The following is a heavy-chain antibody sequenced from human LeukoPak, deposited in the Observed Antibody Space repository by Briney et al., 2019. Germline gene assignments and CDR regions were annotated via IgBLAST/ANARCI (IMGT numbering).Heavy chain of an antibody. CDR3: AKWSGFGDD. V-gene: IGHV3-23*01. CDR2: ISGSGDST. Sequence: GGSLRLSCAASGFTFSSNSMTWVRQTPGKGLEWVSGISGSGDSTYYADSVKGRFTISRDDSRNTLYLQMSSLRAEDTAVYYCAKWSGFGDDWGQGTLVTVSS. CDR1: GFTFSSNS. J-gene: IGHJ4*02. D-gene: IGHD3-10*01.